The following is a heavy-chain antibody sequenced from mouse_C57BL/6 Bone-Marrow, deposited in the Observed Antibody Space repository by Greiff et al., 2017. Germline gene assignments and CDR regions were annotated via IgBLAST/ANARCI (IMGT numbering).Heavy chain of an antibody. D-gene: IGHD1-1*01. Sequence: QVQLKQSGPGLVAPSQSLSITCTVSGFSLTSYAISWVRQPPGKGLEWLGVIRTGGGTNYNSALKSRLSISKDNSKSQVFLKMNSLQTDDTARYYCAGGYYGSVWYFDVWGTGTTVTVSS. CDR3: AGGYYGSVWYFDV. J-gene: IGHJ1*03. CDR1: GFSLTSYA. CDR2: IRTGGGT. V-gene: IGHV2-9-1*01.